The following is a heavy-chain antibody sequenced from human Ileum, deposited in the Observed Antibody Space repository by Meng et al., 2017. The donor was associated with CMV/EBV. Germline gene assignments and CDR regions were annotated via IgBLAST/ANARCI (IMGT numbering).Heavy chain of an antibody. CDR1: GFTFSSYW. CDR3: ARAGDYRFEY. Sequence: GESLKISCAASGFTFSSYWRHWVRQDQERGLVWVSRINTDGSTTNYADSVRGRFTISRDDAKNTVYLEMSSLRVEDTAVYYCARAGDYRFEYWGQGTLVTVSS. CDR2: INTDGSTT. D-gene: IGHD4-17*01. V-gene: IGHV3-74*01. J-gene: IGHJ4*02.